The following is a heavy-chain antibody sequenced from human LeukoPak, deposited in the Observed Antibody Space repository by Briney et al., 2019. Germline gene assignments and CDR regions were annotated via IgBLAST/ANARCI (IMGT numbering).Heavy chain of an antibody. V-gene: IGHV1-8*01. CDR1: GYTFTSYD. CDR2: MHPNSGNT. J-gene: IGHJ4*02. CDR3: ARVEVGYGDLYYFDY. D-gene: IGHD4-17*01. Sequence: ASVKVSCKASGYTFTSYDINWVRQATGQGLEWMGWMHPNSGNTGYAQKFQGRVTMTRNTSISTAYMELSSLRSEDTAVYYCARVEVGYGDLYYFDYWGQGTLVTVSS.